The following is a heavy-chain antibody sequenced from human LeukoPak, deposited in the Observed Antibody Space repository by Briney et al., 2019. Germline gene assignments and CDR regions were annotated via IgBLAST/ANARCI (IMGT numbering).Heavy chain of an antibody. CDR2: ISYDATFK. CDR3: ATRGCSGSSCYSADY. D-gene: IGHD2-15*01. CDR1: GFTFSTHG. J-gene: IGHJ4*02. Sequence: GRSLSLSCAASGFTFSTHGMRWVRQPPGRGLEWLAMISYDATFKTYADSVKGRFTISRDNPRNTLYLQMNSLSSEDTAVYYCATRGCSGSSCYSADYWGQGTLVTVSS. V-gene: IGHV3-30*03.